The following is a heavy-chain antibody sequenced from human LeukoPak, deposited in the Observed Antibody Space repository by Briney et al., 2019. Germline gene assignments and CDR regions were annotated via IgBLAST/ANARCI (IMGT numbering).Heavy chain of an antibody. J-gene: IGHJ3*02. CDR1: GYTFTGYY. Sequence: GASVKVSCKASGYTFTGYYMHWVRQAPGQGLEWMGWINPNSGGTNYAQKFQGRVTMTRDTSISTAYMELSRLRSDDTAVYYCAILEWLLRFPTTLDIWGQGTMVTVSS. V-gene: IGHV1-2*02. CDR2: INPNSGGT. D-gene: IGHD3-3*01. CDR3: AILEWLLRFPTTLDI.